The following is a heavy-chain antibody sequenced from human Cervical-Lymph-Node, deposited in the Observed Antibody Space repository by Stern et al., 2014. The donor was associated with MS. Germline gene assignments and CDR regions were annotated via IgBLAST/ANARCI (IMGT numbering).Heavy chain of an antibody. CDR1: GGTFSKFP. V-gene: IGHV1-69*01. CDR3: ARSSETSDRWYSLGYDL. Sequence: QVQLVQSGAELTKPGSSVKVSCKASGGTFSKFPSSWVRQAPGQGLEWIGGILPVFGTPTYAQECRCRFTITADVSTSTVYMELSSLRSDDTAVYYCARSSETSDRWYSLGYDLWGQGTLVTVSS. CDR2: ILPVFGTP. J-gene: IGHJ5*02. D-gene: IGHD6-13*01.